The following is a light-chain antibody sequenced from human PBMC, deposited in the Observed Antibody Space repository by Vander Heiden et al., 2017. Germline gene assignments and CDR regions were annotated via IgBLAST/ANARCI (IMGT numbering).Light chain of an antibody. CDR2: GQN. J-gene: IGLJ2*01. CDR3: YSLYNSFNQVL. Sequence: SSELTQDPAVSVASGQTVRITFQGDSRRNYYAGGYQQTPGQTPLLVIYGQNSRPSVIPDRFSGSNSGNIASLTIAGAQAEDDAVYFCYSLYNSFNQVLFGGGTKLTVL. CDR1: SRRNYY. V-gene: IGLV3-19*01.